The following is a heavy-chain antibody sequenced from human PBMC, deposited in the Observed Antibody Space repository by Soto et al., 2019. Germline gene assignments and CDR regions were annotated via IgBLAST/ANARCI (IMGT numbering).Heavy chain of an antibody. CDR1: GGTFSSYA. V-gene: IGHV1-69*06. CDR3: ARDSGGITIFGVVTRPPYGMDV. D-gene: IGHD3-3*01. Sequence: ASVKVSRKAPGGTFSSYAISWVRQAPGQGLEWMGGIIPIFGTANYAQKFQGRVTITADKSTSTAYMELSSLRSEDTAVYYCARDSGGITIFGVVTRPPYGMDVWGQGTTVTVSS. J-gene: IGHJ6*02. CDR2: IIPIFGTA.